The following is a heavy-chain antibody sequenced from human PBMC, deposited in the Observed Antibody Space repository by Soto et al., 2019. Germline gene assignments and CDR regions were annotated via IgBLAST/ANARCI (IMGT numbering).Heavy chain of an antibody. Sequence: GGSLRLSCAASGFTFSTYTTSWVRQAPGKGLEGVSYISSSSSTIYYADSVKGRFTISRDNAKNSLYLQMNSLRAEDTAVYYCARGSSSGWYRFWGQGTLVTVSS. CDR1: GFTFSTYT. V-gene: IGHV3-48*01. CDR2: ISSSSSTI. CDR3: ARGSSSGWYRF. J-gene: IGHJ4*02. D-gene: IGHD6-19*01.